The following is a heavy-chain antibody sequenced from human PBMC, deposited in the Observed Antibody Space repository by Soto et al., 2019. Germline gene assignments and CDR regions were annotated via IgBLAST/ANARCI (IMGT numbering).Heavy chain of an antibody. CDR3: AKDGTEDGYNLSWYFDL. J-gene: IGHJ2*01. D-gene: IGHD5-12*01. V-gene: IGHV3-9*01. CDR1: GFTFDDYA. CDR2: ISWNSGSI. Sequence: EVQLVESGGGLVQPGRSLRLSCAASGFTFDDYAMHWVRQAPGKGLEWVSGISWNSGSIGYADSVKGRFTISRDNAKNSLYLQMNSLRAEDTALYYCAKDGTEDGYNLSWYFDLWGRGTLVTVSS.